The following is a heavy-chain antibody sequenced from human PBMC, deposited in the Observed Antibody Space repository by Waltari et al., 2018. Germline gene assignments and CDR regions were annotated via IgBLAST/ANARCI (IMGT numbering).Heavy chain of an antibody. CDR2: ISAYNGNT. CDR1: GSTFPSYG. D-gene: IGHD6-6*01. CDR3: ARDGPSDSSSSFYGFDY. J-gene: IGHJ4*02. Sequence: QVQLVQSGAEVKKTGAPVKVPCKASGSTFPSYGIRWVRKAPGQGLEWMGWISAYNGNTNYAQKLQGRVTMTTDTSTSTAYMELRSLRSDDTAVYYCARDGPSDSSSSFYGFDYWGQGTLVTVSS. V-gene: IGHV1-18*01.